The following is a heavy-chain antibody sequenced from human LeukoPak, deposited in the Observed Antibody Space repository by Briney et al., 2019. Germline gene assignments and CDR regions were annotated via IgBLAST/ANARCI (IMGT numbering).Heavy chain of an antibody. Sequence: ASVKVSCKASGYTFIGYYIHWVRQAPGQGLEWMGWINPNSGGTNYAQKFQGRVTMTRDTSISTAYMELSRLISDDTAVYHCARAHCSSTNCYQFDYWGQGTLVTVSP. CDR2: INPNSGGT. V-gene: IGHV1-2*02. CDR1: GYTFIGYY. J-gene: IGHJ4*02. CDR3: ARAHCSSTNCYQFDY. D-gene: IGHD2-2*01.